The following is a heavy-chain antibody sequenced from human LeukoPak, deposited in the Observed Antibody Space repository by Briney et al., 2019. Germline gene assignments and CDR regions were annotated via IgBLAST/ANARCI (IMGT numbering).Heavy chain of an antibody. Sequence: SETLSLTCTVSGGSISSYYWSWIRQSPGKGLEWIGYIYYSGNTNYNPSLKSRVTISVDTSKNQFSLKLSSVTAADTAVYYCARRNDSSGYYYNLWGQGTLVTVSS. J-gene: IGHJ4*02. CDR1: GGSISSYY. V-gene: IGHV4-59*08. CDR3: ARRNDSSGYYYNL. D-gene: IGHD3-22*01. CDR2: IYYSGNT.